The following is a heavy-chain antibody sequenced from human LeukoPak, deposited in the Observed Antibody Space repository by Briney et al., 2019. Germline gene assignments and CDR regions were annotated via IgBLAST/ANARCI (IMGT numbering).Heavy chain of an antibody. V-gene: IGHV4-34*01. J-gene: IGHJ4*02. CDR3: ARFRQWLGFDY. CDR1: GGSFSGYY. D-gene: IGHD6-19*01. CDR2: INHSGST. Sequence: PSETLSLTCAVYGGSFSGYYWSWIRQPPGKGLEWIGEINHSGSTNYNPSLKSRVTISVDTSKNQFSLKLSSVTAADTAVYYCARFRQWLGFDYWGQGTLVTVSS.